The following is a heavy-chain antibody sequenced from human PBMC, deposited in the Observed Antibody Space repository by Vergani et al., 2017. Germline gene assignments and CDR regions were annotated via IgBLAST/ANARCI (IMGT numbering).Heavy chain of an antibody. V-gene: IGHV4-4*07. J-gene: IGHJ5*02. D-gene: IGHD1-7*01. Sequence: QVQLQESGPGLVKPSETLSLTCTVSGGSISSYYWSWIRQPAGRGLEWIGRIYTSGSTNYNPSLKSRVTMSVDTSKNQFSLKLSSVTAADAAVYYCAGGGWNYNNWFDPWGQGTLVTVSS. CDR3: AGGGWNYNNWFDP. CDR2: IYTSGST. CDR1: GGSISSYY.